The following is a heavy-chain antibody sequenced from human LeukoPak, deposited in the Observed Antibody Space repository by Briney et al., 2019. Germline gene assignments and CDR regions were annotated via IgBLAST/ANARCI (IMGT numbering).Heavy chain of an antibody. Sequence: SVKVSCKASGGTFSSYAISWVRQAPGQGLEWMGRIVPILGIANYAQKFQGRVTITADKSTSTAYMELSSLRSEDTAVYYCARSDSMDVWGQGTTVTVSS. J-gene: IGHJ6*02. CDR3: ARSDSMDV. V-gene: IGHV1-69*04. CDR1: GGTFSSYA. D-gene: IGHD2-15*01. CDR2: IVPILGIA.